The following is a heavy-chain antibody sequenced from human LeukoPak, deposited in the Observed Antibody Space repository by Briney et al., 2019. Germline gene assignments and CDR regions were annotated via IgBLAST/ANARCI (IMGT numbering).Heavy chain of an antibody. V-gene: IGHV3-15*01. J-gene: IGHJ4*02. CDR1: GFTSTNTW. CDR3: TTDLIVVVPALDY. D-gene: IGHD2-2*01. CDR2: IKSKTDGGTT. Sequence: GGSLRLSCAASGFTSTNTWMTWVRQAPGKGLEWVGRIKSKTDGGTTDYAAPVKGRFTISRDDSKNTLYLQMNSLKTEDTAVYYCTTDLIVVVPALDYWGQGTLVTVSS.